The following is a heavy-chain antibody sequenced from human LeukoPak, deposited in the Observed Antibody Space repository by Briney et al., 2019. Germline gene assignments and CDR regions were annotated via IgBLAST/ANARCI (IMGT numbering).Heavy chain of an antibody. J-gene: IGHJ3*02. CDR2: ISWNSGSI. CDR1: GFTFDDYA. Sequence: GGSLRLSCAAPGFTFDDYAMHWVRQAPGKGLEWVSGISWNSGSIGYADSVKGRFTISRDNAKNSLYLQMNSLRAEDTALYYCAKIGSSGYYYGVLGDAFDIWGQGTMVTVSS. CDR3: AKIGSSGYYYGVLGDAFDI. V-gene: IGHV3-9*01. D-gene: IGHD3-22*01.